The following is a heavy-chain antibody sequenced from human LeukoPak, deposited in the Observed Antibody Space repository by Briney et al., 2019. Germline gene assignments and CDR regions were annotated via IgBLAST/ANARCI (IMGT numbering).Heavy chain of an antibody. Sequence: GGSLRLSCAASGFTFSSYAMSWVRQAPGKGLEWVSAISGSGGSTYYADSVKGRFTISRDNSKNTPYLQMNSLRAEDTAVYYCAKDNDNYYYYGMDVWGQGTTVTVSS. CDR2: ISGSGGST. J-gene: IGHJ6*02. CDR1: GFTFSSYA. V-gene: IGHV3-23*01. CDR3: AKDNDNYYYYGMDV. D-gene: IGHD3-9*01.